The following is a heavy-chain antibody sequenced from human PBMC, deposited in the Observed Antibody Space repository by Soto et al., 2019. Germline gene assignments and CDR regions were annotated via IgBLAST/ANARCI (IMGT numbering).Heavy chain of an antibody. V-gene: IGHV1-18*01. Sequence: QVQLVQSGAEVKKPGASVKVSCKASGYTFTNYGINWVRQAPGQGLEWMGWISANNGNTNYAEKVQERVTRTTETATSTAYMELRSLRSDDTAVYYCARPSNHYDRDPDVFDIWGQGTMVTVSS. CDR2: ISANNGNT. J-gene: IGHJ3*02. D-gene: IGHD3-22*01. CDR3: ARPSNHYDRDPDVFDI. CDR1: GYTFTNYG.